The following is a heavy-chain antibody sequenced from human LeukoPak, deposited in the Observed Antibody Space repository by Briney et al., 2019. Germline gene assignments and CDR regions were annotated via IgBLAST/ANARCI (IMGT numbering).Heavy chain of an antibody. CDR1: GFTFSSYS. V-gene: IGHV3-21*01. CDR3: ARDTHGSGWTINWFDP. CDR2: ITSSSSFT. Sequence: GGSLRLSCAASGFTFSSYSMNWVRQAPGKGLEWVSSITSSSSFTYYADSVKGRFTASRDNAKNSLYLQMNSLRVEDTAVYYCARDTHGSGWTINWFDPWGQGTLVTVSS. J-gene: IGHJ5*02. D-gene: IGHD6-19*01.